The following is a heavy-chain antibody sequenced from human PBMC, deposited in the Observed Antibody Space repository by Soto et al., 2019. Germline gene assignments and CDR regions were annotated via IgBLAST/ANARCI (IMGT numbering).Heavy chain of an antibody. CDR2: ISSTSNTI. J-gene: IGHJ4*02. CDR3: ATGTAYSSSWYGDN. D-gene: IGHD6-13*01. Sequence: EVQLVESGGFLVQPGGSLRLSCAASGFTFSTYNMNWVRQAPGKGLEWVSYISSTSNTIYYADSVKGRFTISRDNAKNSLYLLMNSLRDEDTAVYFCATGTAYSSSWYGDNWGQGTLVTVSS. V-gene: IGHV3-48*02. CDR1: GFTFSTYN.